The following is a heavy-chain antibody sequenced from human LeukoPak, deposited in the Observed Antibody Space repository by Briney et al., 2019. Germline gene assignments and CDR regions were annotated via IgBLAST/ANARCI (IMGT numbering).Heavy chain of an antibody. CDR1: GRSFSGYY. J-gene: IGHJ5*02. V-gene: IGHV4-34*01. D-gene: IGHD6-13*01. CDR2: IKHSGST. CDR3: ARNEFERQQLVPGWFDP. Sequence: SQCLSPTWALYGRSFSGYYWSWISQPPRKWLEWIGEIKHSGSTNYNPSLKSRVTISVDTSKNTRSLKLSSVSAAATAVYYCARNEFERQQLVPGWFDPWGQGTLVTVSS.